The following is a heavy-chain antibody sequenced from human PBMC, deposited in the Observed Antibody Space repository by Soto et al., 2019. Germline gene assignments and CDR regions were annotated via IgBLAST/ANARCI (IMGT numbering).Heavy chain of an antibody. Sequence: ASVKVSCKASGYTFTSYGISWVRQAPGQGLEWMGWISAYNGNTNYAQKLQGRVTMTTDTSTSTAYMELRSLRSDDTAVYYCARVPMRTPPAYYYYGMDVWGQGTTVTVSS. J-gene: IGHJ6*02. D-gene: IGHD2-2*01. V-gene: IGHV1-18*01. CDR2: ISAYNGNT. CDR3: ARVPMRTPPAYYYYGMDV. CDR1: GYTFTSYG.